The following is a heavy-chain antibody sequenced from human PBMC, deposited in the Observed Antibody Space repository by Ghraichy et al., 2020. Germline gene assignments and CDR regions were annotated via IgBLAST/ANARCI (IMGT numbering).Heavy chain of an antibody. CDR2: IKRDGSEK. J-gene: IGHJ2*01. Sequence: GSLRLSCAASGVTFSRFWMSWVRQAPGKGLEWVANIKRDGSEKYYVDSVKGRFTISRDNAKNSLYLQMNSLRAEDTAVYYCARGDDYGDTGYFDLWGRGTLVTVSS. CDR1: GVTFSRFW. V-gene: IGHV3-7*04. D-gene: IGHD4-17*01. CDR3: ARGDDYGDTGYFDL.